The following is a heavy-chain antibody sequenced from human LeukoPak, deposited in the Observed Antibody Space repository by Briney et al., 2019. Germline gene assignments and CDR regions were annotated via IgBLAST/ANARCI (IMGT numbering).Heavy chain of an antibody. CDR2: MYYSGST. D-gene: IGHD3-3*01. CDR1: GGSISSSNYC. J-gene: IGHJ4*02. V-gene: IGHV4-39*07. Sequence: TSETLSLTCNVSGGSISSSNYCWGWIRQPPGKGLEWIGSMYYSGSTDYNPSLKSRVTISVDTSKNQFSLKVRSVTAADTAVYYCARALRFLEWFSTRTRNQYYFDYWGQGTLVTVSS. CDR3: ARALRFLEWFSTRTRNQYYFDY.